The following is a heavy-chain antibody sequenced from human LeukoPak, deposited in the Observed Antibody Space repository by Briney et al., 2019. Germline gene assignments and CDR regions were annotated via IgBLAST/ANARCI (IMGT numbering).Heavy chain of an antibody. J-gene: IGHJ4*02. V-gene: IGHV3-21*01. D-gene: IGHD4-17*01. CDR2: ISSSSSYI. CDR1: GFTFSSYR. CDR3: ARGVETTVTPYFDY. Sequence: GGSLRLSCEASGFTFSSYRMNWVRQGPGKGLEWVSSISSSSSYIYYADSVKGRFTISRDNAKNSLYLQMNSLRAEDTAVYYCARGVETTVTPYFDYWGQGTLVTVSS.